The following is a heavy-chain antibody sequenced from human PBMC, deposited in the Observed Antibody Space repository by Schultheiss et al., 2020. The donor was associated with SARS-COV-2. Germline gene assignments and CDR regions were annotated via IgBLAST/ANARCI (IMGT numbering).Heavy chain of an antibody. Sequence: GESLKISCAASGFTFSYYWMYWGRQVPGKGLMWVSRISGDGSSTNYADSVKGRITISRDNAKNTVYLQLNSLRAEDTAVYYCARAHGERYGGACDIWGQGTVVTVSS. D-gene: IGHD4-23*01. CDR2: ISGDGSST. J-gene: IGHJ3*02. V-gene: IGHV3-74*01. CDR1: GFTFSYYW. CDR3: ARAHGERYGGACDI.